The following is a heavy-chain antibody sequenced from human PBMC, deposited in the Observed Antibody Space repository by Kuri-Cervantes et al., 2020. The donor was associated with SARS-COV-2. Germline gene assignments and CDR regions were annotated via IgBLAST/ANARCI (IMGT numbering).Heavy chain of an antibody. CDR1: GYTLTELS. J-gene: IGHJ5*02. Sequence: ASVKVSCKVSGYTLTELSMHWVRQAPGKGLEWMGGFDDEDDETNYAQSFRGRVTMTEDTSTGTGYMDLSNLRSEDTAIYYCAIATPSGDLTPFSSWGQGTLVTVSS. D-gene: IGHD4-17*01. V-gene: IGHV1-24*01. CDR2: FDDEDDET. CDR3: AIATPSGDLTPFSS.